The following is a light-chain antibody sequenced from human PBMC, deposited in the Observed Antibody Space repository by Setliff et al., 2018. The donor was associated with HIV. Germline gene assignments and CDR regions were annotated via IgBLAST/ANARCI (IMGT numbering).Light chain of an antibody. CDR3: QVWDSRSDHVV. CDR1: NIGSKT. CDR2: DDG. Sequence: SYELTQPPSVSVAPGKTARITCGGNNIGSKTVHWYQQKPGQAPVLVIYDDGDRPSGIPERFSGSNSGTTATLTISRVEAGDEADYYCQVWDSRSDHVVFGTGTKVTVL. V-gene: IGLV3-21*03. J-gene: IGLJ1*01.